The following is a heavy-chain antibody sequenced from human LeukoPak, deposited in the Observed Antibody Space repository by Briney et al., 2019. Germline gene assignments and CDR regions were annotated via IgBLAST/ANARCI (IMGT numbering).Heavy chain of an antibody. CDR3: ARASCSSTSCYTGDWFDP. D-gene: IGHD2-2*02. CDR1: GGSISSSGYY. Sequence: SETLSLTCTVSGGSISSSGYYWSWIRQHPGKGLEWIGYIYYSGSTYYNPSLKSRVTISVDTSKNQFSLKLSSVTAADTAVYYCARASCSSTSCYTGDWFDPWGQGTLVTVSS. V-gene: IGHV4-31*03. CDR2: IYYSGST. J-gene: IGHJ5*02.